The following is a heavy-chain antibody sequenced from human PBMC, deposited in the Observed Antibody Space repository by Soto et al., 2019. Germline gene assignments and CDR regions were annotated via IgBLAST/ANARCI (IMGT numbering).Heavy chain of an antibody. D-gene: IGHD5-18*01. J-gene: IGHJ5*02. V-gene: IGHV3-30*03. CDR2: ISHDGHDI. CDR1: GFTFNSHG. CDR3: ARAVADTVMVTPDL. Sequence: QMQLVESGGGVVPPGRSLKLSCAASGFTFNSHGMHWVRQAPGKGLDWVAVISHDGHDIYYADSVKGPFTIFRDNSKKTLYLQMNSLRDEDTAVYYSARAVADTVMVTPDLWGQGTLVTVSS.